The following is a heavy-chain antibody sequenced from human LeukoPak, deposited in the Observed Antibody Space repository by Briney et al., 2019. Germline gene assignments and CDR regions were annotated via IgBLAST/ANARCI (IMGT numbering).Heavy chain of an antibody. CDR1: GGTFSSYA. D-gene: IGHD6-13*01. J-gene: IGHJ4*02. CDR3: ARVYPRIAAAGTGGGFDY. Sequence: GASVKVSCKASGGTFSSYAISWVRQAPGQGLEWMGRIIPILGIANYAQKFQGRVTITADKSTSTAYMELSRLRSDDTAVYYCARVYPRIAAAGTGGGFDYWGQGTLVTVSS. V-gene: IGHV1-69*04. CDR2: IIPILGIA.